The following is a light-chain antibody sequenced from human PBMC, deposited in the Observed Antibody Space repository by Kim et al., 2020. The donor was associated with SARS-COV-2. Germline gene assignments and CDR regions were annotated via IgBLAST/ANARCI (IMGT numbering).Light chain of an antibody. CDR3: QSFDSSGHII. V-gene: IGLV6-57*03. J-gene: IGLJ2*01. CDR1: RGGIANNY. CDR2: EDD. Sequence: KTVTRPSTHSRGGIANNYVQWFRPRPGSAPTTVICEDDHRPSEVPDRFSGSIDTSSNSASLTISGLKTEDESDYYCQSFDSSGHIIFGGGTQLTVL.